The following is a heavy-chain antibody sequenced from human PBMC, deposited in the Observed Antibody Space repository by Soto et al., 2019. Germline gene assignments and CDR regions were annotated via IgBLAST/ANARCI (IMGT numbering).Heavy chain of an antibody. CDR3: ASYQQSYAFDI. V-gene: IGHV4-31*03. D-gene: IGHD2-2*01. Sequence: QVQLQESGPGLVKPSQTLSLTCTVSGGSISSGGYYWSWIRQHPGKGLEWIGYIFYSGSTYYNPSPKGRITISVDTSKNQFPLKLSSVAAADTAVYYCASYQQSYAFDIWGQGTMVTVSS. CDR1: GGSISSGGYY. J-gene: IGHJ3*02. CDR2: IFYSGST.